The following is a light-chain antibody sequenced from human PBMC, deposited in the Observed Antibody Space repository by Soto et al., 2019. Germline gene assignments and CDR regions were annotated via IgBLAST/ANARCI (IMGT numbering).Light chain of an antibody. CDR2: TAS. CDR3: QQYSTLPLT. V-gene: IGKV3-20*01. J-gene: IGKJ1*01. Sequence: EIVLTQSPGTLSLSPGDRATLSCRSSQSVTSSYLAWYQQKPGQAPRLLIYTASNRAIGVPDRFSGSGSGPDFTRTISRREPEDFALYFCQQYSTLPLTFGQGTKVEI. CDR1: QSVTSSY.